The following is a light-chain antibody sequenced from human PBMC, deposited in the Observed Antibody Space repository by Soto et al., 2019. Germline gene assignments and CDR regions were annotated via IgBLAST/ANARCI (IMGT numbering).Light chain of an antibody. CDR1: HNINTY. V-gene: IGKV1-39*01. CDR2: AAS. Sequence: DIQMTQSPSTLSASVGDRVAITCRASHNINTYLNWYQQRPGKAPRLLIYAASSVQGGVPSRFSGSGSETEFTLSISSLQPEDFATYYCQQIYSAPLTFGGGTKVDIK. J-gene: IGKJ4*01. CDR3: QQIYSAPLT.